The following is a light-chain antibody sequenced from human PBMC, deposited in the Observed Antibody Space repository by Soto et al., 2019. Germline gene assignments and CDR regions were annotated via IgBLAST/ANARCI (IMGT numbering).Light chain of an antibody. V-gene: IGKV1-9*01. CDR1: QGISSY. CDR3: QQLNTYPLT. Sequence: QLTQSPSFLSASVGDRVTITCRASQGISSYLAWYQQQPGKAPKLLIYAASTLQSGVPSRFSGSGSGTEFTLTISSLQPEDFATYYCQQLNTYPLTFGPGTKVEI. J-gene: IGKJ3*01. CDR2: AAS.